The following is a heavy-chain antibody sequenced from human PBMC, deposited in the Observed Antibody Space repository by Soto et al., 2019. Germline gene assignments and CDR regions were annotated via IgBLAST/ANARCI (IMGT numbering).Heavy chain of an antibody. CDR3: ARGVQPYGSDY. CDR1: GFTFSSYS. Sequence: GGSLRLSCAASGFTFSSYSMNWVRQAPGKGLEWVSYISSSSSTIYYADSVKGRFTISRDNAKNSLYLQMNSLRAEDTAVYYCARGVQPYGSDYWGQGTLVTVSS. CDR2: ISSSSSTI. J-gene: IGHJ4*02. D-gene: IGHD3-10*01. V-gene: IGHV3-48*01.